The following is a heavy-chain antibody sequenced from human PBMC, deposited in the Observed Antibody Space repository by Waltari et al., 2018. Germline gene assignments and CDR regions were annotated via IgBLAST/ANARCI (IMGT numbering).Heavy chain of an antibody. V-gene: IGHV4-34*02. CDR2: IDHRGST. D-gene: IGHD3-9*01. CDR1: GGSFSGHF. Sequence: QVQLQQGGAGLLKPSETLSPTCTVQGGSFSGHFWTWIRQAPGKGLEWLGEIDHRGSTHYNPSFRSRVTISVDTSKNRFSLQLNSVTAADTALYYCARERSRDFDWLPNVLDVWGLGTLVTVSS. CDR3: ARERSRDFDWLPNVLDV. J-gene: IGHJ3*01.